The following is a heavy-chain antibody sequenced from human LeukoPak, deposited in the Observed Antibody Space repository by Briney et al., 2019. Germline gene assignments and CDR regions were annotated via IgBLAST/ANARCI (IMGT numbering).Heavy chain of an antibody. J-gene: IGHJ4*02. Sequence: GGSLRLSCAASGFTFSSYGMHWVRQAPGKGLEWVAFIRYDGSNKYYADSVKGRFTISRDNSKNTLYLQMNSLRVEDTAVYYCARPSYNSGSFFDYWGQGSLVTVS. D-gene: IGHD3-10*01. CDR1: GFTFSSYG. V-gene: IGHV3-30*02. CDR3: ARPSYNSGSFFDY. CDR2: IRYDGSNK.